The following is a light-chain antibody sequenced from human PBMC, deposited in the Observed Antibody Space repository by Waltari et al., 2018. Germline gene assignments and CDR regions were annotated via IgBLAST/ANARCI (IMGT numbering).Light chain of an antibody. Sequence: EIVMTQSPATLSVSPGERATLSCRASQSISFNLAWYQQKPGQDPRHLILGASTRASGIPARFSGSGSGTDFSLTISSLQSEDFAVYFCQQYNTGPPCTFGQGTKVEVK. CDR3: QQYNTGPPCT. CDR1: QSISFN. J-gene: IGKJ1*01. CDR2: GAS. V-gene: IGKV3-15*01.